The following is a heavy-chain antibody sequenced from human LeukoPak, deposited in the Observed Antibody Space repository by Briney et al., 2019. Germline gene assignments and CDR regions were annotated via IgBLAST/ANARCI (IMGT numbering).Heavy chain of an antibody. CDR2: IWYDGSNK. V-gene: IGHV3-33*01. Sequence: GGSLRLSCVASGFTFSIYGMHWVRQAPGKGLEWVAIIWYDGSNKYYADSVKGRFTISRDNSKNTLYLQMNSLRAEDTAVYYCARDPASWTYYDSSGYYDYWGQGTLVTVSS. CDR1: GFTFSIYG. CDR3: ARDPASWTYYDSSGYYDY. D-gene: IGHD3-22*01. J-gene: IGHJ4*02.